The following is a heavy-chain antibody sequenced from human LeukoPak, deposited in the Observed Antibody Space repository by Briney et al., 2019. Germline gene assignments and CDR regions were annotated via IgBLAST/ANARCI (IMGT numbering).Heavy chain of an antibody. Sequence: ASVKGSCKASGYTFTSYGTSWVGQDPGQGLEWMVWIIAYNGNTNYSQKLQGRVTMTTDTSTSTAYKELRSLRSNDTAVNYCARARIVATSNFDYSGQGTLVTVSS. J-gene: IGHJ4*02. CDR3: ARARIVATSNFDY. V-gene: IGHV1-18*01. CDR1: GYTFTSYG. D-gene: IGHD5-12*01. CDR2: IIAYNGNT.